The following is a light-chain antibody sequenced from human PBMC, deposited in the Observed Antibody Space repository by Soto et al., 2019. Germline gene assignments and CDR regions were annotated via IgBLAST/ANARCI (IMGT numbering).Light chain of an antibody. J-gene: IGKJ5*01. CDR2: VAS. V-gene: IGKV1-33*01. CDR1: QDITNY. CDR3: QHYDHLPIT. Sequence: EIQMTQSNSTLSASVGDIVSIAWQASQDITNYLNWYQQKPGKAPRLLLYVASSLETGVPSRFSGSGSGTDFTFTISSLQPEDIATYYCQHYDHLPITFGQGTRLEIK.